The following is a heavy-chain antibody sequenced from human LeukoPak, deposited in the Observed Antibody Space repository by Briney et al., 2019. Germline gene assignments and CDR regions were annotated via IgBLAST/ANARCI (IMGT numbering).Heavy chain of an antibody. CDR3: AREVGARDWFDP. Sequence: ASVKVSCKAAGYTFTGYYMFWVRQAPGQGLEWMGRINPNSGGTNYAQKFQGRVTMTRDTSISTAYMELSRLRSEDTAVYYCAREVGARDWFDPWGQGTLVTVSS. D-gene: IGHD1-26*01. CDR1: GYTFTGYY. V-gene: IGHV1-2*06. J-gene: IGHJ5*02. CDR2: INPNSGGT.